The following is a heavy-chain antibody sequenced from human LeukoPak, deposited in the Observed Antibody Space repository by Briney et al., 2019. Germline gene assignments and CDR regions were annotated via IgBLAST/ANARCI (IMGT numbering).Heavy chain of an antibody. D-gene: IGHD3-22*01. Sequence: SETLSLTCAVYGGYFSGYYWSWIRQPPGKGLEWIGEIHHSGSTNYNPSLKSRVTISVDTSKNQFSLKLSSVTAADTAVYYCARGAVTGITVIVGAYYMDVWGKGTSVTVSS. J-gene: IGHJ6*03. CDR1: GGYFSGYY. V-gene: IGHV4-34*01. CDR2: IHHSGST. CDR3: ARGAVTGITVIVGAYYMDV.